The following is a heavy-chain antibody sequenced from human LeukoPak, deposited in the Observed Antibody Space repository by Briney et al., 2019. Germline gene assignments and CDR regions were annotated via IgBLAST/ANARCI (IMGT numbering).Heavy chain of an antibody. CDR3: ARGRPDGSGSYYKFDP. CDR1: GGSISSSSYY. Sequence: SETLSLTCTVSGGSISSSSYYWGWIRQPPGKGLEWIGSIYYSGRTYYNPSLKSRVTISVNTSKKQFSLRLSSVTAADTAVYYCARGRPDGSGSYYKFDPWGQGTLVTVSS. V-gene: IGHV4-39*01. CDR2: IYYSGRT. J-gene: IGHJ5*02. D-gene: IGHD3-10*01.